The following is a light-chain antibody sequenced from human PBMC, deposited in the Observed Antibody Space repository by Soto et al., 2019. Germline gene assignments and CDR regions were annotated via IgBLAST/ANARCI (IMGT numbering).Light chain of an antibody. CDR1: QSISSW. CDR3: QQYSTYPWT. J-gene: IGKJ1*01. CDR2: TAS. Sequence: DIQMTQSPSTLSASVGDRVTITCRASQSISSWLAWYQQEPGKAPKLLISTASSLESGVPSRFSGSGSGTEFALTISSLQPDDFETYYCQQYSTYPWTFGQGTKVEIK. V-gene: IGKV1-5*03.